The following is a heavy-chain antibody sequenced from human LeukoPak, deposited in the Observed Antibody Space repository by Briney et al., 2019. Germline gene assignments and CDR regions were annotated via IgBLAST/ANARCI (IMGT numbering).Heavy chain of an antibody. Sequence: DPGGSLRLPCAASGFTFSRHNMNWVRQAPGKGLEWVSSISSSSSYIYYADSVKGRFTISRDSARNSLYLQMNSLRAEDTAVYYCVRGKANYGSGSDVWGKGTTVTVSS. CDR2: ISSSSSYI. D-gene: IGHD3-10*01. CDR3: VRGKANYGSGSDV. CDR1: GFTFSRHN. J-gene: IGHJ6*04. V-gene: IGHV3-21*01.